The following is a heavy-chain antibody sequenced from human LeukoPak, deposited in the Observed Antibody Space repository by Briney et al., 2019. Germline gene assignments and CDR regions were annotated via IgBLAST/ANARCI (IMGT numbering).Heavy chain of an antibody. V-gene: IGHV4-59*08. CDR3: ARHGSRYTSGWFEGERYFDY. Sequence: SVTLSLTCTVSGGSISSYYWSWIRQPPGKGLEWIGFIYYSGSTNQNPSLKSRVTISVDTSKNQFSLKLSSVTAADTAVYYCARHGSRYTSGWFEGERYFDYWGQGTLVTLS. CDR2: IYYSGST. CDR1: GGSISSYY. J-gene: IGHJ4*02. D-gene: IGHD6-19*01.